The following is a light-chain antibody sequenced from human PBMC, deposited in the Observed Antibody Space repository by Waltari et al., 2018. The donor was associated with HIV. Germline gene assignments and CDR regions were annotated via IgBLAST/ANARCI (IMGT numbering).Light chain of an antibody. CDR2: RDN. J-gene: IGLJ3*02. CDR1: NSNIGSNS. CDR3: AAWDHSLSARV. V-gene: IGLV1-47*01. Sequence: QSVLTQPPSASGTPGQRVTISCSGSNSNIGSNSVYWYQQFPGTAPKLLIYRDNQRPSGVPDRFSGSKSGTSAYLAISGLRSEDEADYYCAAWDHSLSARVFGGGTKMTVL.